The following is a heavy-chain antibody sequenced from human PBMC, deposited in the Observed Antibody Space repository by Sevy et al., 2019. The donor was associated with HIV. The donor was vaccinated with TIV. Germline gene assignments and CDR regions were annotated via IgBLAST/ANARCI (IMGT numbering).Heavy chain of an antibody. J-gene: IGHJ4*02. V-gene: IGHV1-69*06. CDR2: IIPIFGTA. Sequence: ASVKVSCKASGGTFSSYAISWVRQAPGKGLEWMGWIIPIFGTANYAQKFQGRVTITADKSTSTAYMELSSLRSEDTAGYYCASRHLIIGYCSSTSCYLAFWGQGTLVTVSS. CDR3: ASRHLIIGYCSSTSCYLAF. D-gene: IGHD2-2*01. CDR1: GGTFSSYA.